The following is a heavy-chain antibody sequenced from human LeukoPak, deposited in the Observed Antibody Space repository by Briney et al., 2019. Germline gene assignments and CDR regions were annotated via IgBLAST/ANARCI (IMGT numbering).Heavy chain of an antibody. CDR2: INHSGST. V-gene: IGHV4-34*01. J-gene: IGHJ4*02. D-gene: IGHD3-22*01. CDR1: GGSFSDYY. CDR3: ARGPGVHYDSSGYPF. Sequence: SETLSLTCAVYGGSFSDYYWTWTRQPPGKGLEWIGEINHSGSTNYNPSLKSRVTISVDTSKNQFSLKLSSVTAADTAVYYCARGPGVHYDSSGYPFWGQGTLVTVSS.